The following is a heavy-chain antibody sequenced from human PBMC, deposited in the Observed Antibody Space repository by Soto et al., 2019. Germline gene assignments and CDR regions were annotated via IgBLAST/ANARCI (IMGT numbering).Heavy chain of an antibody. J-gene: IGHJ5*02. V-gene: IGHV4-59*01. D-gene: IGHD3-10*01. CDR1: GGSISSYY. Sequence: NPSETLSLTCTVSGGSISSYYWSWIRQPPGKGLEWIGYIYYSGSTNYNPSLKSRVTISVDTSKNQFSLKLSSVTAADTAVYYCARARNTMVRGVIPNWFDPWGQGTLVTVSS. CDR3: ARARNTMVRGVIPNWFDP. CDR2: IYYSGST.